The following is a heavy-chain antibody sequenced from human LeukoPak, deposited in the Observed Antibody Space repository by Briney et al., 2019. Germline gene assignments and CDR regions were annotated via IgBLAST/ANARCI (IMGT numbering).Heavy chain of an antibody. Sequence: SETLSLTCTVSGGSISSYYWSWTRQPPGKGLEWIGYIYYSGSTNYNPSLKSRVTISVDTSKNQFSLKLSSVTAADTAVYYCARTGSSWYKYFDYWGQGTLVTVSS. D-gene: IGHD6-13*01. CDR3: ARTGSSWYKYFDY. V-gene: IGHV4-59*01. J-gene: IGHJ4*02. CDR2: IYYSGST. CDR1: GGSISSYY.